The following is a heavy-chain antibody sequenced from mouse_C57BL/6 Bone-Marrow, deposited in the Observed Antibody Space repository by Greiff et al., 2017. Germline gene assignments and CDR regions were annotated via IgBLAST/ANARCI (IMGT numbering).Heavy chain of an antibody. CDR3: SRESYSNQAWFAY. V-gene: IGHV1-76*01. CDR1: GYTFTDYY. Sequence: QVQLKESGAELVRPGASVKLSCKASGYTFTDYYINWVKQRPGQGLEWIARVYPGSGNTYYNETFKGKATLTAEKASSTAYMQLSSLTSEDSAVFFCSRESYSNQAWFAYWGQGTLVTVSA. D-gene: IGHD2-5*01. J-gene: IGHJ3*01. CDR2: VYPGSGNT.